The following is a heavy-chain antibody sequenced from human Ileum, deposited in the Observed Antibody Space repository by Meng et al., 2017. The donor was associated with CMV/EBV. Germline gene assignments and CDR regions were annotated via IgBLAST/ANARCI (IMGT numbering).Heavy chain of an antibody. Sequence: QGELKESGPGLVKPSETLSLTCTVAGGSMSSYYWSWIRQPAGKGLEWIGRIYTSGSSNYNSSLKSRVTMSVDTSKNQFSMKLNSVTAADTAVYYCAREGPTDWGRALDYWGQGTLVTVSS. V-gene: IGHV4-4*07. CDR1: GGSMSSYY. CDR3: AREGPTDWGRALDY. J-gene: IGHJ4*02. CDR2: IYTSGSS. D-gene: IGHD7-27*01.